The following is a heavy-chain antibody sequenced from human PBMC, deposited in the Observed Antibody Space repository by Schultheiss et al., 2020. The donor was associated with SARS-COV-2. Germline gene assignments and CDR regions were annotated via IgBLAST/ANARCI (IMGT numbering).Heavy chain of an antibody. J-gene: IGHJ4*02. D-gene: IGHD6-19*01. CDR1: GGSISSYY. CDR3: ARHKSSGLYYFDY. CDR2: IYYSGST. Sequence: SETLSLTCTVSGGSISSYYWSLIRQPPGKGLEWIGYIYYSGSTNYNPSLKSRVTISVDTSKNQFSLKLSSVTAADTAVYYCARHKSSGLYYFDYWGQGTLVTVSS. V-gene: IGHV4-59*08.